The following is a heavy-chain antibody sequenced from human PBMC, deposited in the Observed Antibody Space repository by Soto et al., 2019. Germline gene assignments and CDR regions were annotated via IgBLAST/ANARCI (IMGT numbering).Heavy chain of an antibody. J-gene: IGHJ4*02. Sequence: QVQLVESGGGVVQPGRSLRLSCAASGFTFSSYGMHWVRQAPGKGLEWVAVISYDGSNKYYADSVKGRFTISRDNSKNTLYLQMNSLRAEDTAVYCCAKGVVGALYQVDYWGQGTLVTVSS. CDR3: AKGVVGALYQVDY. D-gene: IGHD2-15*01. CDR2: ISYDGSNK. CDR1: GFTFSSYG. V-gene: IGHV3-30*18.